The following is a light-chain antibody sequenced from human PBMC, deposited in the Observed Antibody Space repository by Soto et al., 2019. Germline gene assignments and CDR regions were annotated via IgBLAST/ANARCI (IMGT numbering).Light chain of an antibody. CDR1: QSVSSSY. CDR2: GAS. CDR3: QQYGSSPA. V-gene: IGKV3-20*01. Sequence: EIVLTQSPGTLSLSPGERATLSCRASQSVSSSYLAWYQQKPGQAPRLLIYGASSRATGIPDRFSGSGSGTVFTLTISRLEAEDFAVYYCQQYGSSPAFGPGTKVDIK. J-gene: IGKJ3*01.